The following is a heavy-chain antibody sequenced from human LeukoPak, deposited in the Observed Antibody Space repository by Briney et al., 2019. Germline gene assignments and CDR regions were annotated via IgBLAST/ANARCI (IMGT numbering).Heavy chain of an antibody. Sequence: PGGSLRLSCAASGFTFSSYGMHWVRQAPGKGLEWVAVIWYDGSKKYYADAVKGRLTISRDNSKNMLYLDMNSLRVEDTAVYYCARDRAARYFDYWGQGTLVTVSS. J-gene: IGHJ4*02. CDR1: GFTFSSYG. CDR3: ARDRAARYFDY. V-gene: IGHV3-33*08. CDR2: IWYDGSKK.